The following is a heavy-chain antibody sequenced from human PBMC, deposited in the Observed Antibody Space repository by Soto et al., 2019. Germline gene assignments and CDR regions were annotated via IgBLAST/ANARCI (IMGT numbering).Heavy chain of an antibody. CDR3: AKAHPWSLHKVGWFDP. J-gene: IGHJ5*02. Sequence: SVKVSCKASGGTFSSYAINWVRQAPGQGLEWMGGIIPMFDTTNYAQKFQGRVTITADESTSTSYMELSSLRAEDTAVYYCAKAHPWSLHKVGWFDPWGQGTLVTVSS. CDR1: GGTFSSYA. V-gene: IGHV1-69*13. D-gene: IGHD2-8*02. CDR2: IIPMFDTT.